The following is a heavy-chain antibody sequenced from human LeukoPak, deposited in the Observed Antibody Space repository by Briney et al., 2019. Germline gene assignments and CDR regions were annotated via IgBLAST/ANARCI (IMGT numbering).Heavy chain of an antibody. CDR3: ARLDDYYDSSGYYADYYYYGMDV. D-gene: IGHD3-22*01. CDR1: GGSISSSNW. CDR2: IYHSGST. V-gene: IGHV4-4*02. J-gene: IGHJ6*02. Sequence: SGTLSLTCAVSGGSISSSNWWSWVRQPPGKGLEWIGEIYHSGSTNNNPSLKSRVTISVDKSKNQFSLKLSSVTAADTAVYYCARLDDYYDSSGYYADYYYYGMDVWGQGTTVTVSS.